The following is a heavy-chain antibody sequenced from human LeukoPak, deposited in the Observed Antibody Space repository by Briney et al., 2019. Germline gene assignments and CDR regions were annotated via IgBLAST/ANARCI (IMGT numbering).Heavy chain of an antibody. CDR2: IWNAGTNT. CDR3: AGDTPPGGDYYFDY. D-gene: IGHD3-16*01. Sequence: GGSLRLSCAASGFSFSTYGMHWVRQAPGKGLEWVALIWNAGTNTYYADSVKGRFTISRDNSKNTLYLQMNSLRAEDTAVYYCAGDTPPGGDYYFDYWGQGTPVIVSS. J-gene: IGHJ4*02. CDR1: GFSFSTYG. V-gene: IGHV3-33*01.